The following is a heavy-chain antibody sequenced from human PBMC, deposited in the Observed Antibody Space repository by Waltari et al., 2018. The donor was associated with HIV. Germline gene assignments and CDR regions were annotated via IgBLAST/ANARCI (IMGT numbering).Heavy chain of an antibody. V-gene: IGHV1-2*02. CDR2: INPNSGGR. CDR3: ARGGSSGWYGNWFDP. Sequence: QVQLVPSGAGVKKPGASVKLSCQASGYTYTADYMHCVRQAPGQGLDWMGWINPNSGGRNYAQKFQGRVTMTRDTSISTAYMELSRLRSDDTAVYYCARGGSSGWYGNWFDPWGQGTLVTVSS. D-gene: IGHD6-19*01. J-gene: IGHJ5*02. CDR1: GYTYTADY.